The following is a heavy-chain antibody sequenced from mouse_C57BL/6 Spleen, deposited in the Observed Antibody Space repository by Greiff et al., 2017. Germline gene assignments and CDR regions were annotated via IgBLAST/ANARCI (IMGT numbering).Heavy chain of an antibody. CDR1: GYTFTSYW. J-gene: IGHJ4*01. D-gene: IGHD1-1*02. V-gene: IGHV1-55*01. CDR3: ARSLYGGFPSIMDC. CDR2: IYPGSGST. Sequence: QVQLQQPGAELVKPGASVKMSCKASGYTFTSYWITWVKQRPGQGLEWIGDIYPGSGSTNYNEKFKSKATLTVDTSSSTAYMQLSSLTSEDSAVYYCARSLYGGFPSIMDCWGQGTSVTVSS.